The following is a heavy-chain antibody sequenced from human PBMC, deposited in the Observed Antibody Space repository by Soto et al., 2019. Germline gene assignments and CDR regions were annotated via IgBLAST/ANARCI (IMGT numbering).Heavy chain of an antibody. CDR1: GSSISSYY. D-gene: IGHD3-3*01. V-gene: IGHV4-34*01. J-gene: IGHJ6*02. CDR3: SRESITIFGVVTRLDV. Sequence: PSETLSIACTVYGSSISSYYCSCIRQPPGNGLELIGETNHSVSTNYNPSLKSRVTISVDTSKNHFSLKLSSVTAADTAVYYCSRESITIFGVVTRLDVWRQATPVT. CDR2: TNHSVST.